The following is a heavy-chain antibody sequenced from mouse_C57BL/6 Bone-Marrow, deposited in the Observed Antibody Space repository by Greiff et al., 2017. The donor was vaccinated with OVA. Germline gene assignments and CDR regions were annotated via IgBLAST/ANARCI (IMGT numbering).Heavy chain of an antibody. V-gene: IGHV14-3*01. J-gene: IGHJ4*01. Sequence: EVKLQQSVAELVRPGASVKLSCTASGFNIKNSYMHWVKQRPEQGLEWIGRIDPANGNTKYAPKFQGKATITAYTSSNTAYLQLSSLTSEDTSIYSCARLCYSNYPYYYAIDYWGQVTSVTFSS. CDR1: GFNIKNSY. D-gene: IGHD2-5*01. CDR3: ARLCYSNYPYYYAIDY. CDR2: IDPANGNT.